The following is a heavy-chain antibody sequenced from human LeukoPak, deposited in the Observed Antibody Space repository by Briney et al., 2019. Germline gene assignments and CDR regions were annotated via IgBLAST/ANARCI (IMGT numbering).Heavy chain of an antibody. J-gene: IGHJ4*02. CDR2: IYYSGTT. CDR1: GGSISSYY. D-gene: IGHD3-3*01. V-gene: IGHV4-59*01. CDR3: ARLLGLLECHFDS. Sequence: SETLSLACTVSGGSISSYYWSWIRQPPGKGLEWIGHIYYSGTTTYNPSLKSRVTISVDTSKNQFSLRLRSVTAADTAVYYCARLLGLLECHFDSWGQGTLVTVSS.